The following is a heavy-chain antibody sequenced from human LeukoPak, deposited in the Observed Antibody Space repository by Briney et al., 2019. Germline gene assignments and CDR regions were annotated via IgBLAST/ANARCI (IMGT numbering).Heavy chain of an antibody. CDR3: AKEQDYFDS. V-gene: IGHV3-9*01. CDR2: ISWNSGNI. J-gene: IGHJ4*02. Sequence: GGSLRLSCVASGFTFDDYAMHWVRQAPGKGLEWGSGISWNSGNIDYADSVKGRFTISRDNAKNSLFLQMNSLRTEDTALYYCAKEQDYFDSWGQGTLVTVSS. CDR1: GFTFDDYA.